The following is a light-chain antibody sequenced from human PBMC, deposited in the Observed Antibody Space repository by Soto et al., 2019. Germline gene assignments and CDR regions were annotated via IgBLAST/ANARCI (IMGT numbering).Light chain of an antibody. V-gene: IGKV1-39*01. Sequence: DIPMTQSKSSLSASVGDRVTITSGASQTISVYLNWYQQKPGRAPDVLIYSASTRRSGVPSRFSGIGSGTDFTLTLPSLQTEDCATYEGQQTYSVTLTFCGLTKVDTK. CDR2: SAS. CDR1: QTISVY. CDR3: QQTYSVTLT. J-gene: IGKJ4*01.